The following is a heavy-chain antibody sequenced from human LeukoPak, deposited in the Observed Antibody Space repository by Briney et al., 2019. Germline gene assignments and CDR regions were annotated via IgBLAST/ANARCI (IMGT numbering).Heavy chain of an antibody. CDR2: INPSGGST. D-gene: IGHD1-26*01. Sequence: ASVKVSCKASGGTFSSYAISWVRQAPGQGLEWMGIINPSGGSTSYAQKFQGRVTMTRDMSTSTVYMELSSLRSEDTAVYYCARSPAMWDGFDPWGQGTLVTVSS. CDR1: GGTFSSYA. V-gene: IGHV1-46*01. J-gene: IGHJ5*02. CDR3: ARSPAMWDGFDP.